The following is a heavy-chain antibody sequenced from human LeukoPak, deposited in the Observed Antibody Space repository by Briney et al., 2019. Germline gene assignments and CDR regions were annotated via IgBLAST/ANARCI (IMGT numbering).Heavy chain of an antibody. CDR3: ARSLPPIVATSHWFDP. CDR2: ISSSSSYT. J-gene: IGHJ5*02. Sequence: KPGGSLRLSCAASGFTFSDYYMSWIRQAPGKGLEWVSYISSSSSYTNYADSVKGRFTISRDNAKNSLYLQMNSLRAEDTAVYYCARSLPPIVATSHWFDPWGQGTLVTVSS. CDR1: GFTFSDYY. V-gene: IGHV3-11*06. D-gene: IGHD5-12*01.